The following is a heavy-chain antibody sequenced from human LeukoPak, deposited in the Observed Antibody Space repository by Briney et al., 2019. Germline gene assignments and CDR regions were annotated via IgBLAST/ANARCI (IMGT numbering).Heavy chain of an antibody. CDR3: AREVSSYTPSDY. CDR2: IIPILGIA. CDR1: GGTFSSYA. D-gene: IGHD2-2*02. Sequence: ASVTVSCKASGGTFSSYAISWVRQAPGQGLEWMGRIIPILGIANYAQKFQGRITITADKSTSTAYMELSSLRSEDTAVYYCAREVSSYTPSDYRGQGALVTVSS. V-gene: IGHV1-69*04. J-gene: IGHJ4*02.